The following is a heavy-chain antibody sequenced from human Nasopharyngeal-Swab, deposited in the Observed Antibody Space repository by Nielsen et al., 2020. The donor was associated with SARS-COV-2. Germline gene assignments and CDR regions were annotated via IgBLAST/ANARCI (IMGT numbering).Heavy chain of an antibody. CDR2: IVVPNGNT. CDR1: GFTFTSSA. CDR3: AALNSGSFRY. V-gene: IGHV1-58*01. D-gene: IGHD1-26*01. J-gene: IGHJ4*02. Sequence: SVKVSCKASGFTFTSSALQWVRQARGQRLEWIGWIVVPNGNTNYAQKFQERVTITRDMSTSTAHMELRSLRSEDTAVYYCAALNSGSFRYWGQGTLVSVSS.